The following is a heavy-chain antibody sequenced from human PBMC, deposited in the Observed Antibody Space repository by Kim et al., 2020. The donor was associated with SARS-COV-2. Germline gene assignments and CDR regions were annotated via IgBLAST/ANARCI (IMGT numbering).Heavy chain of an antibody. CDR3: ARAPSVIGWFYTVAVAGGDYYYGMDV. D-gene: IGHD6-19*01. V-gene: IGHV7-4-1*02. CDR1: GYTFTSYA. J-gene: IGHJ6*02. Sequence: ASVKVSCKASGYTFTSYAMNWVRQAPGQGLEWMGWINTNTGNPTYAQGFTGRFVFSLDTSVSTAYLQISSLKAEDTAVYYCARAPSVIGWFYTVAVAGGDYYYGMDVWGQGTTVTVSS. CDR2: INTNTGNP.